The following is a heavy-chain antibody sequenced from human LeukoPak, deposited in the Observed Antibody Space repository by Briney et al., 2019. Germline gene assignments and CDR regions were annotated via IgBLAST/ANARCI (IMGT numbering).Heavy chain of an antibody. Sequence: GGSLRLSCAASGFTVSHNYLTGVRQAPGKGLEWVSVIYRGGTTYYADSVEGRFTISRDNSRNTLNLQMTGLRAEDTAVYYCARGQSGDPAFDIWGQGTMVTVSS. CDR1: GFTVSHNY. CDR3: ARGQSGDPAFDI. D-gene: IGHD4-17*01. J-gene: IGHJ3*02. V-gene: IGHV3-53*01. CDR2: IYRGGTT.